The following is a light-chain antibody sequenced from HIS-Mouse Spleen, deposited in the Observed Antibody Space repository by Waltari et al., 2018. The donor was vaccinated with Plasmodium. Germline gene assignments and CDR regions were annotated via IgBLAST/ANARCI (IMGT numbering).Light chain of an antibody. J-gene: IGLJ2*01. Sequence: QSALTPPPSPSASPGQSVTIPCTGTSSDVGGSNYVSWYQQHPGKAPKLMIYEVSKRPSGVPDRFSGSKSGNTASLTVSGLQAEDEADYYCSSYAGSNNLVFGGGTKLTVL. CDR1: SSDVGGSNY. CDR2: EVS. V-gene: IGLV2-8*01. CDR3: SSYAGSNNLV.